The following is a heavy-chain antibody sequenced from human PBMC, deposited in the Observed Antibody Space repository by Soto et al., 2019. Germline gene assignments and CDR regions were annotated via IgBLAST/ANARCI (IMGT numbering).Heavy chain of an antibody. Sequence: QLQLQESGPGLVKPSETLSLTCTVSGGSISSSSYYWGWIRQPPGKGLEWTGSIYYSGSTYYNPSLKSRVTISVDTSKNHFSLKLSSVTAADTAVYYCATQEVGGSYVYTFDPWGQGTLVTVSS. D-gene: IGHD1-26*01. CDR3: ATQEVGGSYVYTFDP. CDR2: IYYSGST. V-gene: IGHV4-39*02. J-gene: IGHJ5*02. CDR1: GGSISSSSYY.